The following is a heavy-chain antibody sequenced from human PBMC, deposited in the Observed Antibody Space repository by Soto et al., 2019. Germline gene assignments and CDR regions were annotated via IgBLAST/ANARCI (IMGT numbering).Heavy chain of an antibody. CDR1: GGSISTGGYY. CDR3: ARGHNLYGSNWYQVGYFVS. D-gene: IGHD6-13*01. V-gene: IGHV4-31*03. Sequence: SETLSLTCTVSGGSISTGGYYWSWIRQLPGKGLEWIGHIYYTESTNYNPSLQRRVTLSLDTSKSHFSLNLNSVTAADTAVYYCARGHNLYGSNWYQVGYFVSWGQGTLVTVSS. J-gene: IGHJ4*02. CDR2: IYYTEST.